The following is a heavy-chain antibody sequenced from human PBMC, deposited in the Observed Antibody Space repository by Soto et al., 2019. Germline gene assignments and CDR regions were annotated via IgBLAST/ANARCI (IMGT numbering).Heavy chain of an antibody. J-gene: IGHJ4*02. CDR3: ARVTCSGGSCYRGYFDY. CDR2: ISSSGSTI. V-gene: IGHV3-48*03. D-gene: IGHD2-15*01. Sequence: SLRLSCAASXFTFSSYEMNWVRQAPGKGLEWVSYISSSGSTINYADSVKGRFTISRDNAKNSLYLQMNSLRAEDTAVYYCARVTCSGGSCYRGYFDYWGQGTLVTVSS. CDR1: XFTFSSYE.